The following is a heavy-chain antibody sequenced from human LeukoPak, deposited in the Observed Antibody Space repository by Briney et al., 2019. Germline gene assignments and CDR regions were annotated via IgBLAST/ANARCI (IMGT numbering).Heavy chain of an antibody. Sequence: SVKVSCKASGGTFSSYAISWVRQAPGQGLEWMGRIIPILGIANYAQKFQGRVTITADKSTSTAYMELSSLRSEDTAVYYCASALRYDSNGYYFPYWGQGALVTVSS. CDR2: IIPILGIA. CDR3: ASALRYDSNGYYFPY. D-gene: IGHD3-22*01. J-gene: IGHJ4*02. CDR1: GGTFSSYA. V-gene: IGHV1-69*04.